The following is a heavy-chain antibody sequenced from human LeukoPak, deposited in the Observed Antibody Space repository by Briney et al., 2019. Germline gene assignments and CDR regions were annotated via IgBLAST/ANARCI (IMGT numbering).Heavy chain of an antibody. Sequence: SETLSLTCAVYGGSFSGYYWSWIRQPPGKGLEWIGEINHSGSTNYNPSLRSRVTISVDTSKNQFSLKLSSVTAADTAVYYCARVRKCSGGSCYPSGNWFDPWGQGTLVTVSS. CDR2: INHSGST. V-gene: IGHV4-34*01. D-gene: IGHD2-15*01. CDR3: ARVRKCSGGSCYPSGNWFDP. CDR1: GGSFSGYY. J-gene: IGHJ5*02.